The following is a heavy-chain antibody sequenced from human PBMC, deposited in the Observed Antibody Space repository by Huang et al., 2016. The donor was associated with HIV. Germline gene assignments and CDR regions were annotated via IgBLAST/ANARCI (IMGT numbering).Heavy chain of an antibody. D-gene: IGHD5-18*01. CDR3: ARPLLGYSNGYYFDN. V-gene: IGHV5-51*03. Sequence: EVQLVQSGAVVKKPGESLKISCKGSGYRFTNSWIGWVRQMPGKGLEWMGIIYPGDSDPKSSPCCQGQVTISADKSVSTAYLQWSRLKASDSAVYYCARPLLGYSNGYYFDNWGQGTLVTVSS. CDR1: GYRFTNSW. J-gene: IGHJ4*02. CDR2: IYPGDSDP.